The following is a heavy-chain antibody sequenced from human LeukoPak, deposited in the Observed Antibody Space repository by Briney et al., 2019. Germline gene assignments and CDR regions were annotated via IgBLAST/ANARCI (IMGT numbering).Heavy chain of an antibody. D-gene: IGHD6-6*01. CDR1: GGSISSHY. J-gene: IGHJ4*02. V-gene: IGHV4-59*11. Sequence: SETLSLTCTVSGGSISSHYWSWIRQPPVKGLEWIGYIYYSGSTNYNPSLKSRVTISVETSKNQFSLKLSSVTAADTAVYYCARDSSSSFDYWGQGTLVTVSS. CDR2: IYYSGST. CDR3: ARDSSSSFDY.